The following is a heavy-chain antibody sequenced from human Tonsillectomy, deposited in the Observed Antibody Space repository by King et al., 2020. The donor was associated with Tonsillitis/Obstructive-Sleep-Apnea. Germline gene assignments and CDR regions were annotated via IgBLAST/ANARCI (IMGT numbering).Heavy chain of an antibody. D-gene: IGHD2-21*01. J-gene: IGHJ4*02. CDR1: GFTFDDYT. V-gene: IGHV3-43*01. Sequence: VQLVESGGVVVQPGGSLRLSCAASGFTFDDYTMHWVRQAPGKGLEWVSLISWDGGSTYYADSVKGRFTISSKNSKNSRYLQMNSLRTEDTDFYYCAKSRFMEGKYCGGDCYGPGLSFDYWGQGPLVTVTP. CDR2: ISWDGGST. CDR3: AKSRFMEGKYCGGDCYGPGLSFDY.